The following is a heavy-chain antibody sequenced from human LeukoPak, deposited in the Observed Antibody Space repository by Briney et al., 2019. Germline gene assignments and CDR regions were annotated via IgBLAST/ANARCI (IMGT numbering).Heavy chain of an antibody. J-gene: IGHJ4*02. CDR2: IHNDGST. CDR1: GFIVRNTY. CDR3: ASLARDY. Sequence: GGSLRLSCAASGFIVRNTYMTWVRQAPGKGLEWVSVIHNDGSTYYADSVKGRFTISRDNSKNMLFLRMNSLRVEDTAVYFCASLARDYWGPGTLVSVSS. V-gene: IGHV3-53*01.